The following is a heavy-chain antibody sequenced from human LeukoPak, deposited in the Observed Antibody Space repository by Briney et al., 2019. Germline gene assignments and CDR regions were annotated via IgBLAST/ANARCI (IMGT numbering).Heavy chain of an antibody. V-gene: IGHV3-15*01. CDR1: GFTFSDYY. D-gene: IGHD3-10*01. CDR2: IKSKTDGGTT. Sequence: PGGSLRLSCAASGFTFSDYYMSWIRQAPGKGLEWVGRIKSKTDGGTTDYAAPVKGRFTISRDDSKNTLYLQMNSLKTEDTAVYYCTTDYKYGSGSGDLDYWGQGTLVTVSS. J-gene: IGHJ4*02. CDR3: TTDYKYGSGSGDLDY.